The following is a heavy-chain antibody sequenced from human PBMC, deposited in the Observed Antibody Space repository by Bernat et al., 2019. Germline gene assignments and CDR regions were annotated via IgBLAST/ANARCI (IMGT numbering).Heavy chain of an antibody. J-gene: IGHJ3*02. CDR1: GFTVSSNY. Sequence: EVQLVESGGGLVQPGGSLRLSCAASGFTVSSNYMSWVRQAPGKGLEWVSVIYSGGSTYYADSVKGRFTISRHNSKNTLYLQMNSLRAEDTAVYYCATWTNIAVAGTGAFDIWVQGTMVTVSS. CDR2: IYSGGST. CDR3: ATWTNIAVAGTGAFDI. V-gene: IGHV3-53*04. D-gene: IGHD6-19*01.